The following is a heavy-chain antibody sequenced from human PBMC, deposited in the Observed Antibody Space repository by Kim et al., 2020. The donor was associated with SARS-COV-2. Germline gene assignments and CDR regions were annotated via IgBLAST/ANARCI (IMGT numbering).Heavy chain of an antibody. D-gene: IGHD6-6*01. J-gene: IGHJ4*02. CDR3: ARMHLRQYSSSSVFDY. Sequence: HRSRVTMSVDTSKNQFSLQLSSVTAADTAVYYCARMHLRQYSSSSVFDYWGQGTLVTVSS. V-gene: IGHV4-39*01.